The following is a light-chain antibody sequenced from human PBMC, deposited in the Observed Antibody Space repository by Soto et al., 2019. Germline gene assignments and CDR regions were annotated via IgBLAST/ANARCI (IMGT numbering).Light chain of an antibody. V-gene: IGKV1-39*01. Sequence: DIQMTQSPSSLSASVGDRVTITCRASQSVSRYLNWYQQKPGKAPKLLLYATSSLHNSVPSRFSGSGSGTDFTLTISSLQPDDFASYYCQQTYSTPGTFGRGTKVEIK. CDR2: ATS. J-gene: IGKJ1*01. CDR1: QSVSRY. CDR3: QQTYSTPGT.